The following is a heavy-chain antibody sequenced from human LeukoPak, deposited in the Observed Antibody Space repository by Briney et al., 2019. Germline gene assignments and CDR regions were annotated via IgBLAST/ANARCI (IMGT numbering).Heavy chain of an antibody. V-gene: IGHV4-34*01. D-gene: IGHD3-10*01. Sequence: SETLSLTCAVYGGSFSGYYWSWIRQPPGKGLEWIGEINHSGSTNYNPSFKSRVTISVDTSKNQFSLKLSSVTAADTAVYYCARRGDYYYYMDVWGKGTTVTVSS. J-gene: IGHJ6*03. CDR2: INHSGST. CDR1: GGSFSGYY. CDR3: ARRGDYYYYMDV.